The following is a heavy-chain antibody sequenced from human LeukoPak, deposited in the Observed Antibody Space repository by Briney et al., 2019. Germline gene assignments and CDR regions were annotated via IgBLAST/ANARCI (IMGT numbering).Heavy chain of an antibody. CDR2: ISSTSSYI. D-gene: IGHD5-18*01. V-gene: IGHV3-21*01. Sequence: PGGSLRLSCAASGFTFSDYSMHWVRQAPGEGLEWVSTISSTSSYIDSADSLKGRFTISRDNAKNSLYLQMSTLRAEDTAVYYCARGQLWQTGWFDPWGQGTLVTVSS. J-gene: IGHJ5*02. CDR3: ARGQLWQTGWFDP. CDR1: GFTFSDYS.